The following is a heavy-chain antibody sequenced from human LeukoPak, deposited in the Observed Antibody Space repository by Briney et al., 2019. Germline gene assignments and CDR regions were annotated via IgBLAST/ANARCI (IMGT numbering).Heavy chain of an antibody. Sequence: GGSLRLSCAASGFTFSSYWMSRLRQAPGKGLEWVANIKHDGSEKYYVDSVKGRFTISRDNAQNSLYLHMSSLSAEDTAVYCCARYTFLGGGYYNYYFDYWGQGTLVTVSS. V-gene: IGHV3-7*01. J-gene: IGHJ4*02. CDR1: GFTFSSYW. CDR3: ARYTFLGGGYYNYYFDY. D-gene: IGHD1-26*01. CDR2: IKHDGSEK.